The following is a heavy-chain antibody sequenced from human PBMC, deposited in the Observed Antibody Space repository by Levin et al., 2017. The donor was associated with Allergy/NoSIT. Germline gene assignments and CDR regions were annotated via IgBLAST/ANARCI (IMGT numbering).Heavy chain of an antibody. Sequence: SQTLSLTCTVSGGSISSYYWSWIRQPPGKGLEWIGYIYYSGSTNYNPSLKSRVTISVDTSKNQFSLKLSSVTAADTVVYYCARMYCSSTSCYAGMGLNWFDPWGQGTLVTVSS. CDR2: IYYSGST. CDR1: GGSISSYY. V-gene: IGHV4-59*01. J-gene: IGHJ5*02. D-gene: IGHD2-2*01. CDR3: ARMYCSSTSCYAGMGLNWFDP.